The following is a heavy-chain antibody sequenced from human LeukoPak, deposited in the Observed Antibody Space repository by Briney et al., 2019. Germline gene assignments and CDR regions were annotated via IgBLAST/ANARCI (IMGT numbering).Heavy chain of an antibody. CDR1: GGSFSGYY. V-gene: IGHV4-34*01. D-gene: IGHD3-22*01. J-gene: IGHJ4*02. CDR3: ARVDSSGFY. CDR2: INHSGST. Sequence: MTSETLSLTCAVYGGSFSGYYRSWIRQPPGKGLEWIGEINHSGSTNYNPSLKSRVTISVDTSKNQFSLKLSSVTAADTAVYYCARVDSSGFYWGQGTLVTVSS.